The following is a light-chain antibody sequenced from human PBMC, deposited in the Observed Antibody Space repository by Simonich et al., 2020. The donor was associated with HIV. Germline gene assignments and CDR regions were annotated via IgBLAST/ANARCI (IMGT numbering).Light chain of an antibody. CDR2: KDT. CDR1: ALPRQY. V-gene: IGLV3-25*03. Sequence: SYELTQAPSVSVSPGQTASITCSGDALPRQYAYWYQQKPGQAPVLVKYKDTKRPSGIPERFSGASSGKTVTLTISGVQAEDEADYYCQSADSSGSWVFGGGTKLTVL. J-gene: IGLJ3*02. CDR3: QSADSSGSWV.